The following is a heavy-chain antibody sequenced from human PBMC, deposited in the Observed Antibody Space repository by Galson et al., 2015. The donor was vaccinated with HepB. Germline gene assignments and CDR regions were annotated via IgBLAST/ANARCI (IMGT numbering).Heavy chain of an antibody. Sequence: SLRLSCAASGFTFSHFCMHWVRQAPGKGLEWVALISNDGSNKYYVDSVQGRFTISRDKSKNTLYLQMNSLRAEDTAVYYCAKDRSYSNREASDIWGHGTMVTVAS. CDR1: GFTFSHFC. CDR2: ISNDGSNK. J-gene: IGHJ3*02. V-gene: IGHV3-30*18. D-gene: IGHD4-11*01. CDR3: AKDRSYSNREASDI.